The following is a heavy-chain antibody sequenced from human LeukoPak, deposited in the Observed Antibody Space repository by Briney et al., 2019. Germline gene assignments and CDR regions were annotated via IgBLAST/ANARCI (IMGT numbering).Heavy chain of an antibody. V-gene: IGHV3-9*01. CDR2: INWNSGSI. D-gene: IGHD6-25*01. J-gene: IGHJ4*02. CDR1: GYPFVDYA. CDR3: ARERPGSASAFDY. Sequence: PGGSLRLSCAASGYPFVDYAMPWVRQAPGKGLEWVSGINWNSGSIGYAASVKGRFTISRDNAKNSLYLQMSSLRVEDTAIYYCARERPGSASAFDYWGQGTLVTVSS.